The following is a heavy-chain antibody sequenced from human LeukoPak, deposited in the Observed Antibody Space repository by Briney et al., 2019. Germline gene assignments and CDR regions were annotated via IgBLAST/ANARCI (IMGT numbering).Heavy chain of an antibody. V-gene: IGHV1-2*02. Sequence: GASVKVSCKASGYSFTGYYIHWARQAPGQGLEWMGWINPNRGGTNYAQKFQGRVTMTRDTSITTAYMELSSLRSDGTAMYYCARDTCDGVSCYNWFDPWGQGTLVTVSS. J-gene: IGHJ5*02. CDR3: ARDTCDGVSCYNWFDP. CDR2: INPNRGGT. CDR1: GYSFTGYY. D-gene: IGHD4-17*01.